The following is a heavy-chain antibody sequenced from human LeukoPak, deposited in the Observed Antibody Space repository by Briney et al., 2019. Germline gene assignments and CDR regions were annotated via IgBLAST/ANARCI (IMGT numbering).Heavy chain of an antibody. CDR3: ARNMIEQLVVGGIRFDP. J-gene: IGHJ5*02. V-gene: IGHV1-18*01. CDR2: ISAYNGNT. Sequence: GASVEVSCKAAGYTFTSYGISWVRQAPGQGLEWMGWISAYNGNTNYAQKLQGRVTMTTDTSTSTAYMELRSLRSDDTAVYYCARNMIEQLVVGGIRFDPWGQGTLVTVSS. D-gene: IGHD6-6*01. CDR1: GYTFTSYG.